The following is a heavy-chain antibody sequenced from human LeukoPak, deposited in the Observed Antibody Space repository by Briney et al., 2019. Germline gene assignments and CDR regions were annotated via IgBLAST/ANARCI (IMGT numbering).Heavy chain of an antibody. CDR1: GFTFDDYG. J-gene: IGHJ4*02. Sequence: SGGSLRLSCAASGFTFDDYGMSWVRQAPGKGLEWVSGINWNAGSTGYADSVKGRFTISRDIAKNSLYLQMNSLRAEDKAFYYCASGLYDYVWGSQRPDYYFDYWGQGTLVTVSS. CDR3: ASGLYDYVWGSQRPDYYFDY. V-gene: IGHV3-20*04. D-gene: IGHD3-16*01. CDR2: INWNAGST.